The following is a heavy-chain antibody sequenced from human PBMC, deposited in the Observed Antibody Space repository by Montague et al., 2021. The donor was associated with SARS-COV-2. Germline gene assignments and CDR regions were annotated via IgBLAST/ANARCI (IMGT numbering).Heavy chain of an antibody. D-gene: IGHD3-16*01. CDR1: GFTFSRNS. Sequence: SLSLSCATSGFTFSRNSMNWVRQAPGKGLEWVSTISSDTLHTFYAESVKGRFTISRDNAKNELYLQMNSLRAEDMAVYHCARGGEIDVWAPFGHWGQGTLVTVSS. CDR2: ISSDTLHT. CDR3: ARGGEIDVWAPFGH. V-gene: IGHV3-21*01. J-gene: IGHJ4*02.